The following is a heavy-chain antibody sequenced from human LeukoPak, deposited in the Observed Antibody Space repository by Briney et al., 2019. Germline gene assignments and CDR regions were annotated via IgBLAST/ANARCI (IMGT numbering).Heavy chain of an antibody. Sequence: GGSLRLSCAASRLTFSSYAMSCVRQAPGKGLEWVSAISGSGGTTYNADSVKGRFTISRDNSKNTLYLQLNSLRAEDTAIYYCAKGAGNFDWSYHDYWGQGTLVTVSS. CDR1: RLTFSSYA. CDR2: ISGSGGTT. CDR3: AKGAGNFDWSYHDY. V-gene: IGHV3-23*01. J-gene: IGHJ4*02. D-gene: IGHD3-9*01.